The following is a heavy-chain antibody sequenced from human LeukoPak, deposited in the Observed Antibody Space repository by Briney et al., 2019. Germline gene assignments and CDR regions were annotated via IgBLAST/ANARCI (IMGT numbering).Heavy chain of an antibody. CDR1: GFTFNIYE. Sequence: PGGSLRLSCAASGFTFNIYEMNWVRQAPEKGLEWISYISADRNVIYYADSVKGRFIISRDNAKNSLYLQMNSLRAEDTAVYYRAGSRYPEPQDLDYWGQGTLVSVSS. V-gene: IGHV3-48*03. J-gene: IGHJ4*02. CDR2: ISADRNVI. CDR3: AGSRYPEPQDLDY. D-gene: IGHD1-14*01.